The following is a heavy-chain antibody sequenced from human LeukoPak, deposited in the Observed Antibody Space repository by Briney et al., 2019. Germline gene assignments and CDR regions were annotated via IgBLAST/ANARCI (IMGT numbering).Heavy chain of an antibody. J-gene: IGHJ4*02. D-gene: IGHD2-2*01. CDR1: GGSISSGGYS. CDR3: ARVYCSSTSCYLDY. CDR2: IYHSGST. V-gene: IGHV4-30-2*01. Sequence: PSETLSLTCTVSGGSISSGGYSWSWIRQPPGKGLEWIGYIYHSGSTYYNPSLKSRVTISVDRSKNQFSLKLSSVTAADTAVYYCARVYCSSTSCYLDYWGQGTLVTVSS.